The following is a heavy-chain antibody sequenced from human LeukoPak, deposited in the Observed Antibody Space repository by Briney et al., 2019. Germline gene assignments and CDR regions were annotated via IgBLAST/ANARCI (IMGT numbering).Heavy chain of an antibody. CDR3: VKADGGWGVIIKY. J-gene: IGHJ4*02. CDR1: GFTFSDYA. V-gene: IGHV3-23*01. CDR2: IGGNSDFI. Sequence: GGSLRLSCAASGFTFSDYAMSWVRQAPGTGLEWVSAIGGNSDFIYYAEYVKGRFTISRDNSKETLYLQVNSLRAEDTAVYSCVKADGGWGVIIKYWGQGTLVTVSS. D-gene: IGHD3-10*01.